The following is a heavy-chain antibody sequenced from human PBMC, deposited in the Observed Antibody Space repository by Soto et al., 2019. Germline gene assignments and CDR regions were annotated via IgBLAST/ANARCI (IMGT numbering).Heavy chain of an antibody. CDR2: IDPSDSYT. Sequence: LKISCKGSGYSFTTYWISWVRQMPGKGLEWMGRIDPSDSYTNYSPSFQGHVTISADKSISTAYLQWSSLKASDTAMYYCARLGIAAAGNQGPWGQGTLVTVSS. V-gene: IGHV5-10-1*01. D-gene: IGHD6-13*01. J-gene: IGHJ5*02. CDR1: GYSFTTYW. CDR3: ARLGIAAAGNQGP.